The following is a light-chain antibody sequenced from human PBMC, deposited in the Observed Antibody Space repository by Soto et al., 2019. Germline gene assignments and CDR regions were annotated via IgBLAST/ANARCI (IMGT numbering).Light chain of an antibody. CDR1: QSVTSNY. CDR2: GAS. J-gene: IGKJ2*01. Sequence: EIVLTQSPGTLSLSPGERATLSCRASQSVTSNYLAWYQQKPGQAPRLLIYGASSRATGIPDRFSGSGPGTDFTLTISRLEPEYFAVFYCQQYGSSPYTFGQGTKLEIK. V-gene: IGKV3-20*01. CDR3: QQYGSSPYT.